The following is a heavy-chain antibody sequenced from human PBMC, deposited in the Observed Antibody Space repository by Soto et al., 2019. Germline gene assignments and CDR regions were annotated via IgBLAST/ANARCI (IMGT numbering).Heavy chain of an antibody. D-gene: IGHD6-13*01. CDR1: GFTFSSYA. CDR3: ARDPIEMYSRRSGTGDYYYGMDV. CDR2: ISYDGSNK. Sequence: PGGSLRLSCAASGFTFSSYAMHWVRQAPGKGLEWVAVISYDGSNKYYADSVKGRFTISRDNSKNTLYLQMNSLRAEDTAVYYCARDPIEMYSRRSGTGDYYYGMDVWGQGTTVTVSS. V-gene: IGHV3-30-3*01. J-gene: IGHJ6*02.